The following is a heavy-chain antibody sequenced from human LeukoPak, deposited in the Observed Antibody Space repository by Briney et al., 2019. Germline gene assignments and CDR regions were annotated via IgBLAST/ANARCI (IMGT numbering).Heavy chain of an antibody. Sequence: PGGSLRLSCAASGFSFEDYAMHWVRQPPGKGLEWVSGVSRNSGNVGYADSVKGRFTISRDNAKNFLYLQMSSLRAEDTALYYCAKAVYGDFQSTVDYWGRGTLVTVSS. J-gene: IGHJ4*02. V-gene: IGHV3-9*01. CDR2: VSRNSGNV. CDR3: AKAVYGDFQSTVDY. D-gene: IGHD4-17*01. CDR1: GFSFEDYA.